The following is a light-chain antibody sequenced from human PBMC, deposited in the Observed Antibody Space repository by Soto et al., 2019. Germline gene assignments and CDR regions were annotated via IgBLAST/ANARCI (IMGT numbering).Light chain of an antibody. CDR1: SSDVGIYNY. CDR3: SSYTTSSTRV. CDR2: EDT. V-gene: IGLV2-14*01. Sequence: QSALTQPASVSGSPGQSIAISCTGSSSDVGIYNYVSWYQQHPGKVPKLIIYEDTNRPSGVSNRFSGSKSGNTASLTISGLQAEDEADYYCSSYTTSSTRVFGTGTQLTVL. J-gene: IGLJ1*01.